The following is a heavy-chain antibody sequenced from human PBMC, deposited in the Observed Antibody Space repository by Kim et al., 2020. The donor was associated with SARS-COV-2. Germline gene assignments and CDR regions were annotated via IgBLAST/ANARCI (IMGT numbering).Heavy chain of an antibody. J-gene: IGHJ6*03. V-gene: IGHV4-30-2*01. Sequence: LSLTCAVSGGSISSGIYSWSWIRQPPGKGLEWIGSIYHSGTTFYNPSLKSRVTMSVDRSKNQFSLKLSSVTAADTAVYYCARGTTGTTVVFNYYYMDVWGKGTTVTVSS. D-gene: IGHD1-7*01. CDR2: IYHSGTT. CDR3: ARGTTGTTVVFNYYYMDV. CDR1: GGSISSGIYS.